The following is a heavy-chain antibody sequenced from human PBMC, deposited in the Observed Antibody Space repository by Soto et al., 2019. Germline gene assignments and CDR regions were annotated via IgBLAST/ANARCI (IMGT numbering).Heavy chain of an antibody. J-gene: IGHJ4*02. Sequence: EVQLVEFGGGLVKPGGSLRLSCAASGFTFKAYSMNWFRQAPGKGLEWVSSITDRSAYIFYAHSVRGRFTVSRDDAKNSLYLQMNRRRAEDTAVYYCARDLRYWGQGTVVTVSS. CDR3: ARDLRY. CDR1: GFTFKAYS. CDR2: ITDRSAYI. V-gene: IGHV3-21*06.